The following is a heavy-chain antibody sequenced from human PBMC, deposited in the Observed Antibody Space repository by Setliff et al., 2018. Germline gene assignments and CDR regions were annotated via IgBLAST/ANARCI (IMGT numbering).Heavy chain of an antibody. J-gene: IGHJ4*02. CDR2: IWGDGGTK. CDR3: ARTCSGSGCYAGLES. V-gene: IGHV3-33*03. D-gene: IGHD2-15*01. CDR1: GYRFSNYG. Sequence: SCKASGYRFSNYGISWVRQAPGQGLEWVAVIWGDGGTKYHADSVKGRFTISRDNSKNTLYLQMNSLRPEDTAVYYCARTCSGSGCYAGLESWGQGTPVTVSS.